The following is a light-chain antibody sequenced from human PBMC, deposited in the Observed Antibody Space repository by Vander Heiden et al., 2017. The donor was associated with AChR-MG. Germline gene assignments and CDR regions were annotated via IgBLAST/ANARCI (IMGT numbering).Light chain of an antibody. CDR2: GGS. V-gene: IGKV3-20*01. CDR3: QQDNHSPWT. J-gene: IGKJ1*01. Sequence: EIVLIQSPGTLSLSPGDRATLSCRASQTLSGSFLAWYQQRPGQAPRLLIYGGSSRATGIPDRFTGSGYGTDFTLTISRLEAEDFAVYYCQQDNHSPWTFGQGTRVEIE. CDR1: QTLSGSF.